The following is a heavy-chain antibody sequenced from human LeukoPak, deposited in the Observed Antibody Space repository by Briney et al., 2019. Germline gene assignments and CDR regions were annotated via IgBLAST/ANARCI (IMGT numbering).Heavy chain of an antibody. D-gene: IGHD3-16*01. CDR3: ARDTFTDDAFDI. Sequence: PSETLSLTCTVSGGSLSSYYWSWIRQPPGKGLEWIGYIYYSGSTNYNPSLKSRVTISVDTSKNQFSLKLSSVTAADTAVYYCARDTFTDDAFDIWGQGTMVTVSS. CDR1: GGSLSSYY. J-gene: IGHJ3*02. CDR2: IYYSGST. V-gene: IGHV4-59*01.